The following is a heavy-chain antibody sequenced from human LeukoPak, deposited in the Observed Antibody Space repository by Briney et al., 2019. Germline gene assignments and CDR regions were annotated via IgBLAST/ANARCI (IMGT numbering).Heavy chain of an antibody. Sequence: GASVKVSCKASGGTFSSYAISWVRQAPGQGLEWMGGIIPIFGTANYAQKFQGRVTITADESTSTAYMELSSLRSEDTAVYYCARGGVHRLWWLSMFDYWGQGTLVTVSS. J-gene: IGHJ4*02. CDR2: IIPIFGTA. CDR3: ARGGVHRLWWLSMFDY. D-gene: IGHD4/OR15-4a*01. CDR1: GGTFSSYA. V-gene: IGHV1-69*13.